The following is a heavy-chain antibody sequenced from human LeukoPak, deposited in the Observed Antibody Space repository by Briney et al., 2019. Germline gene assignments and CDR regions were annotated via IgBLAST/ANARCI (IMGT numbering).Heavy chain of an antibody. V-gene: IGHV3-30*18. Sequence: PGRSLRLSCAASGFTFSNYGMHWVRQAPGKGLEGVAVISYDESDKYYAESVKGRFTISRDNSKNTLYLQMNSLRPEDTAVYYCAKGVVAATNAAYYGMDVWGQGTTVTVSS. D-gene: IGHD2-15*01. CDR2: ISYDESDK. J-gene: IGHJ6*02. CDR1: GFTFSNYG. CDR3: AKGVVAATNAAYYGMDV.